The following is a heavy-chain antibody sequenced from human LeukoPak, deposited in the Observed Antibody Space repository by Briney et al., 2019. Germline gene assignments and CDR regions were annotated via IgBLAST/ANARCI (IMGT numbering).Heavy chain of an antibody. D-gene: IGHD3-10*01. CDR1: GFTFSSYA. V-gene: IGHV3-23*01. Sequence: GGSLRLSCAASGFTFSSYAMSWVRQAPGKGLEWVSAISGSGGSTYYADSVKGRFTISRDNSKNTLYLQMNSLRAEDTAVYYCARDRSGENWFDPWGQGTLVTVSS. CDR3: ARDRSGENWFDP. J-gene: IGHJ5*02. CDR2: ISGSGGST.